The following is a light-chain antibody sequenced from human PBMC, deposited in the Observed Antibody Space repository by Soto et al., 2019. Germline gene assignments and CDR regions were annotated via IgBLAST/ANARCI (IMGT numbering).Light chain of an antibody. V-gene: IGKV1-5*03. CDR2: KAS. J-gene: IGKJ2*02. Sequence: DIQMTQSPSTLSASVGDRVTITCRASRSISNWLAWYQQKPGKAPKLLIYKASSLESGVPSRFSGSASGTEFTLTISSLQPDDFATYYCQQYNSYSPCTFGQGTTLEIK. CDR3: QQYNSYSPCT. CDR1: RSISNW.